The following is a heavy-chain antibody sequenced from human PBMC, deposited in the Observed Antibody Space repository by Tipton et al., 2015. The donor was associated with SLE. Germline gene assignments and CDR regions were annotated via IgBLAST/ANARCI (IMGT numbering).Heavy chain of an antibody. Sequence: QVQLVQSGGGVVQPGRSLRLSCAASGFSFNSYTMHWVRQAPGKGLEWVAVVSHDGSNKDYADSVKGRFTISRDNSKSALYLQMNSLRAEDTAIYYCARVRDPDCRSTSCYSALDIWGQGTKVTVSS. CDR1: GFSFNSYT. CDR3: ARVRDPDCRSTSCYSALDI. D-gene: IGHD2-2*01. J-gene: IGHJ3*02. V-gene: IGHV3-30-3*01. CDR2: VSHDGSNK.